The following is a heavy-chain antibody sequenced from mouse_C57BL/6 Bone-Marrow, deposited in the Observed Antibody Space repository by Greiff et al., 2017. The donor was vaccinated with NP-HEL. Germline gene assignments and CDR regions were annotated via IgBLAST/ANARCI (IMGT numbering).Heavy chain of an antibody. J-gene: IGHJ2*01. D-gene: IGHD1-1*01. CDR1: GFTFTDYY. CDR3: ARSSYYYGSSYGY. Sequence: EVQGVESGGGLVQPGGSLSLSCAASGFTFTDYYMSWVRQPPGKALEWLGFIRNKANGYTTEYSASVKGRFTISRDNSQSILYLQMNARRAEDSATYYCARSSYYYGSSYGYWGQGTTLTVSS. V-gene: IGHV7-3*01. CDR2: IRNKANGYTT.